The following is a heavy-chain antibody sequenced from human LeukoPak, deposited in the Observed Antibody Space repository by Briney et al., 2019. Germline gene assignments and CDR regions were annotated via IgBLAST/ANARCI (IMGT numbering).Heavy chain of an antibody. Sequence: PGGSLRLSCAASGFTFSSYAMSWVRQAPGXGLEWVSAISGSGGSTYYADSVKGRFTISRDNSKNTLYLQMNSLRAEDTAVYYCAKGGDWRGTFYFDYWGQGTLVTVSS. CDR3: AKGGDWRGTFYFDY. D-gene: IGHD2-21*02. CDR1: GFTFSSYA. V-gene: IGHV3-23*01. CDR2: ISGSGGST. J-gene: IGHJ4*02.